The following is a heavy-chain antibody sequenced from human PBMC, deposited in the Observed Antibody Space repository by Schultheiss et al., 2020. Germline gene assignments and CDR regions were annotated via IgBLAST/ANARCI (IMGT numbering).Heavy chain of an antibody. CDR2: IWYDGSNK. CDR1: GFTFSSYG. Sequence: GGSLRLSCAASGFTFSSYGMHWVRQAPGKGLEWVAVIWYDGSNKYYADSVKGRFTISRDNSKNTLYLQMNSLRAEDTAVYYCARDGYSSSWYEYYGMDVWGQGTTVTVSS. V-gene: IGHV3-33*01. D-gene: IGHD6-13*01. CDR3: ARDGYSSSWYEYYGMDV. J-gene: IGHJ6*02.